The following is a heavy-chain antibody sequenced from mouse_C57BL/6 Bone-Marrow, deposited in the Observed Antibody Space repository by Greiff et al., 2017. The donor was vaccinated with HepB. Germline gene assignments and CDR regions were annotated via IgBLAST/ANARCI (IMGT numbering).Heavy chain of an antibody. CDR3: TRGYGSSYYFDY. V-gene: IGHV1-15*01. J-gene: IGHJ2*01. CDR1: GYTFTDYE. Sequence: QVQLQQPGAELVKPGASVTLSCKASGYTFTDYEMHWVKQTPVHGLEWIGAIDPETGGTAYNQKFKGKAILTADKSSSTAYMELRSLTSEDSAVYYCTRGYGSSYYFDYWGQGTTLTVSS. CDR2: IDPETGGT. D-gene: IGHD1-1*01.